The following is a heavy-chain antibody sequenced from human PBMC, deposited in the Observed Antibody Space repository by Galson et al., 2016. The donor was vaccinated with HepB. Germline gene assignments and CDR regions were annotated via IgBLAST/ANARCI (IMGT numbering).Heavy chain of an antibody. CDR1: RGIFSRYA. Sequence: SVKVSCKASRGIFSRYAVSWVRRAPGQGLEWMGGIIPIFGTVNYAQKFQGRVTITADESTSTAYMELSSLRSEDTAVYYCARDQSGNFDFWGQGTLVTVSS. D-gene: IGHD3-3*01. CDR2: IIPIFGTV. J-gene: IGHJ4*02. V-gene: IGHV1-69*13. CDR3: ARDQSGNFDF.